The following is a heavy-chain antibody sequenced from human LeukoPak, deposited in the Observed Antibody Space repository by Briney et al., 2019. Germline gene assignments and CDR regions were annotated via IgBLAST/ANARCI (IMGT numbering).Heavy chain of an antibody. CDR3: ARRSYSASYYDY. V-gene: IGHV5-51*01. Sequence: GESLKISCKGSGYSFSTYWIGWVRQMPGKGLEWMGIIFPGDSDTRYSPSFQGQVTISADKSIGTAYLQWSSLKASDTAMYYCARRSYSASYYDYWGQGTLVTVSS. CDR2: IFPGDSDT. CDR1: GYSFSTYW. D-gene: IGHD1-26*01. J-gene: IGHJ4*02.